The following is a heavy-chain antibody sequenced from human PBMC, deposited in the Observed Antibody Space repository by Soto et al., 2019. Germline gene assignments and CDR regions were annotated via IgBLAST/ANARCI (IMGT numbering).Heavy chain of an antibody. D-gene: IGHD3-3*01. CDR1: GFTFSSYG. CDR3: AKGSPPAYDFWSGYYTDFDY. CDR2: ISYDGSNK. Sequence: PGGSLRLSCAASGFTFSSYGMHWVRQAPGKGLEWVAVISYDGSNKYYADSVKGRFTISRDNSKNTLYLQMNSLRAEDTAVYYCAKGSPPAYDFWSGYYTDFDYWGQGALVTVSS. J-gene: IGHJ4*02. V-gene: IGHV3-30*18.